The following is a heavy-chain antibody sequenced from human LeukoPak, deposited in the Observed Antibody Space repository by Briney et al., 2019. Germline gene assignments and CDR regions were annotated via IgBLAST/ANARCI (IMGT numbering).Heavy chain of an antibody. CDR3: ARDIRGYDAIDI. CDR1: GFTVSSNY. Sequence: PGGSLRLSCAASGFTVSSNYMNWVRRAPGKGLEWASVIYSGGSTYYADSVKGRFTISRDNSKNTLYLQMNSPRAEDTAVYYCARDIRGYDAIDIWGQGTMVTVSS. D-gene: IGHD5-12*01. V-gene: IGHV3-66*01. CDR2: IYSGGST. J-gene: IGHJ3*02.